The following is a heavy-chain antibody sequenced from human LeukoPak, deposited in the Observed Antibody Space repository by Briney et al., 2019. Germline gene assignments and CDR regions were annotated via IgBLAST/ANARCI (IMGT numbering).Heavy chain of an antibody. CDR2: IHYAGYNK. J-gene: IGHJ6*03. Sequence: GGSLRLSCAASGFTFSSNGMHWVRQPPGKGLEWVAFIHYAGYNKYYAESVKGRFTISRDNSKNTLYLQMNSLGAEDTAVYYCAKGPDSGWPTYFYYYMDVWGKGTTVTISS. V-gene: IGHV3-30*02. CDR1: GFTFSSNG. D-gene: IGHD6-19*01. CDR3: AKGPDSGWPTYFYYYMDV.